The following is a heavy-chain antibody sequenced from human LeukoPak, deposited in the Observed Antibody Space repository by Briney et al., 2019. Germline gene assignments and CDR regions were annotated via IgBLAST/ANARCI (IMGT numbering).Heavy chain of an antibody. V-gene: IGHV5-10-1*01. J-gene: IGHJ6*04. D-gene: IGHD1-1*01. CDR1: GYSFSRYL. Sequence: GESLSISCKGSGYSFSRYLVTWVRQVPGKGLDWIGRIDPDDSYTKYSPSFQGPVTISADKSINTVYLQWRSLKASDPAMYCPSHGLVVEPARPAMDVWGKGTKVIVSS. CDR2: IDPDDSYT. CDR3: SHGLVVEPARPAMDV.